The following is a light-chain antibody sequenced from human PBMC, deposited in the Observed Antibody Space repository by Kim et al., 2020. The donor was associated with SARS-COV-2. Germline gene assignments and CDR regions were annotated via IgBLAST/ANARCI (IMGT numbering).Light chain of an antibody. V-gene: IGLV3-1*01. Sequence: VAQGQPASIACSGDKLGDKYASCYQQKPGPSPVLVIYQDPKRPSGTPERFSGSNSGNTATLTISGTQAMDEADYYCQAWDIITVVFGGGTQLTVL. CDR1: KLGDKY. CDR3: QAWDIITVV. J-gene: IGLJ2*01. CDR2: QDP.